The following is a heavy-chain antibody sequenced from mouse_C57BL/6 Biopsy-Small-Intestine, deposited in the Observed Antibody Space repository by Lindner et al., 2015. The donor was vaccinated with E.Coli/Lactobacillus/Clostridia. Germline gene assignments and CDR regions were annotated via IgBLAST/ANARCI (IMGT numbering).Heavy chain of an antibody. CDR1: GYAFTNYL. CDR2: INPGSGGT. CDR3: ARWYDGYSFDC. V-gene: IGHV1-54*01. Sequence: VQLQESGAEVVRPGTSVKVSCKASGYAFTNYLIEWVKQRPGQGLEWIGVINPGSGGTNYNEKFKGKATLTADKSSSTAYMQLSSLTSEDSAVYFCARWYDGYSFDCWGQGTTLTVSS. D-gene: IGHD2-3*01. J-gene: IGHJ2*01.